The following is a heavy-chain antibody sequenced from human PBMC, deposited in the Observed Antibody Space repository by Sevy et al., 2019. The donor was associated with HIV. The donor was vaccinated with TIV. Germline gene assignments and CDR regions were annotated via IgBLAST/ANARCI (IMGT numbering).Heavy chain of an antibody. CDR2: INESGIT. CDR3: ARSPPVVVVPGAPSWFDP. V-gene: IGHV4-34*01. Sequence: SETLSLTCGVHDGSFSGYYWNWIRQLPGKGLEWIGEINESGITYDNPSLKSRVTISVDTSKKQFSLKLNSVTAADTAVYFCARSPPVVVVPGAPSWFDPWGQGTLVTVSS. CDR1: DGSFSGYY. J-gene: IGHJ5*02. D-gene: IGHD2-2*01.